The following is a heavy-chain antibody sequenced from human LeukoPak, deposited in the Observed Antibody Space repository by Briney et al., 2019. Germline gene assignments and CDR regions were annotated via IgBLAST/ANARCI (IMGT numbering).Heavy chain of an antibody. CDR2: IYYSGST. Sequence: PSETLSLTCTVSGGSISSYYWSWIRQPPGKGLEWIGYIYYSGSTNYNPSLKSRVTISVDTSKNQFSLKLSSVTAADTAVYYCAKRITMVRGGSWFDPWGQGTLVTVSS. CDR1: GGSISSYY. CDR3: AKRITMVRGGSWFDP. D-gene: IGHD3-10*01. V-gene: IGHV4-59*01. J-gene: IGHJ5*02.